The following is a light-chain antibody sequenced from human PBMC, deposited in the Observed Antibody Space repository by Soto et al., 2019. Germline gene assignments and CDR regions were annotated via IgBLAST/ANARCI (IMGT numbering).Light chain of an antibody. CDR1: QTISTY. V-gene: IGKV1-39*01. J-gene: IGKJ1*01. Sequence: IQMTQPPSSLAASVGDRVTITCRASQTISTYVNWYRQKSGAAPELLIYDASTLQSGVPSRFRGGGSGTDFTLTISSLQLEDFATYYCQQSYNTPQTFGQGTKVDIK. CDR3: QQSYNTPQT. CDR2: DAS.